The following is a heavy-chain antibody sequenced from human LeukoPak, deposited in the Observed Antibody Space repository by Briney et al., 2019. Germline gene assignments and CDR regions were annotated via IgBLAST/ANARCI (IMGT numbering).Heavy chain of an antibody. V-gene: IGHV3-74*01. CDR2: INSDGSWT. CDR1: GNYW. D-gene: IGHD2-2*01. J-gene: IGHJ4*02. Sequence: GGSLRLSCAASGNYWMHWVRQAPGKGLVWVSHINSDGSWTTYVDSVKGRFTISKDNAKNMVYLQMNNLRAEDTAVYYCVSFYETYWGRGTLATVSS. CDR3: VSFYETY.